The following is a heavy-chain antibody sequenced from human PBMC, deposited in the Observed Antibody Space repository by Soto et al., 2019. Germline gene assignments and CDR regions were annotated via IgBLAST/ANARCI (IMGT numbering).Heavy chain of an antibody. D-gene: IGHD6-13*01. CDR3: ARDRARIAAAGTDYYHGVDV. V-gene: IGHV3-33*01. CDR2: IWYDGSNK. J-gene: IGHJ6*02. CDR1: GFTFSSYG. Sequence: GGSLRLSCAASGFTFSSYGMHWVRQAPGKGLEWVAVIWYDGSNKYYADSVKGRFTISRDNSKNTLYLQMNSLRAEDTAVYYCARDRARIAAAGTDYYHGVDVWGQGTTVTVS.